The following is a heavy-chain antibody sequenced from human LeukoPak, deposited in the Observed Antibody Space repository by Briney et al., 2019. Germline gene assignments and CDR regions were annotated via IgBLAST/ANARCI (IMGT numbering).Heavy chain of an antibody. CDR1: GFNFSSYG. J-gene: IGHJ4*02. V-gene: IGHV3-23*01. CDR2: LSHSFGST. CDR3: AKGGSSSWDYFDY. D-gene: IGHD6-13*01. Sequence: GGSLRLSCAASGFNFSSYGMTWVRQAPGKGLEWVSALSHSFGSTCYADSVKGRFTISRDNSNNTLYLQMSSLRAEDTAVYYCAKGGSSSWDYFDYWGQGTLVTVSS.